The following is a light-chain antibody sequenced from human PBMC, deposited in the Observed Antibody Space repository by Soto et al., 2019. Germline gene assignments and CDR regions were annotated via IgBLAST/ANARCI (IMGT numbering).Light chain of an antibody. CDR2: AAS. Sequence: DIQMTQSPASLSASVGARVTVTCRAGQSISNYLNWYQQKPGKAPKLLIYAASVLQSGVPSRFSGSGSGTEFTLSINSLQAEDFAIYYCQQSYNTPLTFGGGTKVEMK. CDR1: QSISNY. V-gene: IGKV1-39*01. J-gene: IGKJ4*01. CDR3: QQSYNTPLT.